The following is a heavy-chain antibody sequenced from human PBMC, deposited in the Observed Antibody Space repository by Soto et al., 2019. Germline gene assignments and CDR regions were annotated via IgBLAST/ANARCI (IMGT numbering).Heavy chain of an antibody. V-gene: IGHV3-15*01. CDR3: TTGSSNYDYYGMDV. J-gene: IGHJ6*02. CDR2: IKSKTDGGTT. Sequence: GGSLRLSCAASGFTFSNAWMSWVRQAPGKGLEWVGRIKSKTDGGTTDYAAPVKGRFTISRDDSKNTLYLQMNSLKTEDTAVYYCTTGSSNYDYYGMDVWGQGTTVTVSS. D-gene: IGHD6-19*01. CDR1: GFTFSNAW.